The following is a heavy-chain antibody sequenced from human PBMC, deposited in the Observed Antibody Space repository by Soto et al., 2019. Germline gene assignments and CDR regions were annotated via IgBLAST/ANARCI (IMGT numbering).Heavy chain of an antibody. D-gene: IGHD2-21*02. Sequence: QVQLVESGGGVVQPGRSLRLSCAASGFTFSSYAMHWVRQAPGKGLEWVAVISYDGSNKYYADSVKGRFTISRDNSKNTLNLKMTSLRAEETALYSCARDVVPAILGAFDTGGKGKMVTVSS. CDR2: ISYDGSNK. CDR3: ARDVVPAILGAFDT. J-gene: IGHJ3*02. CDR1: GFTFSSYA. V-gene: IGHV3-30-3*01.